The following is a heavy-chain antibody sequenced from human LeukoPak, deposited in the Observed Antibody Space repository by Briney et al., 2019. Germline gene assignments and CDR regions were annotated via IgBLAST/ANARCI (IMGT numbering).Heavy chain of an antibody. D-gene: IGHD3-3*01. V-gene: IGHV1-18*01. Sequence: ASVKVSCKASGYISTNYGISWVRQAPGQGLEWIGWISINRGNTNYAQKFQGRVSMTTDTSASTAYMELRGLRSDDTAVYYCARVGDFWSGRELCYWGQGTLVTVSS. CDR3: ARVGDFWSGRELCY. CDR1: GYISTNYG. J-gene: IGHJ4*02. CDR2: ISINRGNT.